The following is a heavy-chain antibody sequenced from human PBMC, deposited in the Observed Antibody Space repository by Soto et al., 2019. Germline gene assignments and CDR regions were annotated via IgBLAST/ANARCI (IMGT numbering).Heavy chain of an antibody. Sequence: VQLVESGVGVVQPGRSLRLSCAASGFTFSDYAMHWVRQAPGKGLEWVAVVSHDGRNTHYADSVKGRFTISRDSSKNTVSLEMTRLRAEDTAVYYCAKGGRQWLVTSDFNYWGQGALVTVSS. CDR2: VSHDGRNT. CDR1: GFTFSDYA. D-gene: IGHD6-19*01. CDR3: AKGGRQWLVTSDFNY. J-gene: IGHJ4*02. V-gene: IGHV3-30*18.